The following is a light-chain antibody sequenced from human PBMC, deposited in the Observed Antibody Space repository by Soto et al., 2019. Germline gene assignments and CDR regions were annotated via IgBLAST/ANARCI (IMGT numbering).Light chain of an antibody. J-gene: IGLJ2*01. CDR3: AAWDDILSGPV. Sequence: QSVLTQPPSASGTPGQRVTISCSGSNSNIGGNSVNWYQQLPGTAPKLLMFGDSQRPSGVPDRISGSKSGNSASLAISGLRSEDEADYYCAAWDDILSGPVFGGGTKVTVL. CDR1: NSNIGGNS. V-gene: IGLV1-47*02. CDR2: GDS.